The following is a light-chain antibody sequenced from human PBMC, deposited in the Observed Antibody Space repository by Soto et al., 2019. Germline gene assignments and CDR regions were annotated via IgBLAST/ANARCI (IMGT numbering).Light chain of an antibody. V-gene: IGKV3-11*01. J-gene: IGKJ5*01. Sequence: EIVLTQSPATLCSSPGEGATVTCRASQSVGGHLAWYQQRPGQAPRLLIHDASTRAIGVPVRFSGSGSGTDFTLTISSLETEDFATYYCQQSHIWPPITFGQGTRLEIK. CDR2: DAS. CDR3: QQSHIWPPIT. CDR1: QSVGGH.